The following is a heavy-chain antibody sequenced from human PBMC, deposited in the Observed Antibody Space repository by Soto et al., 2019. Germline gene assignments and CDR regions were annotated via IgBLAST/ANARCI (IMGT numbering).Heavy chain of an antibody. CDR1: SGSISSSNW. CDR2: IYHSGST. CDR3: ARVTKYYDILTGYRSYGNWFDP. V-gene: IGHV4-4*02. Sequence: QVQLQESGPGLVKPSGTLSLTCAVSSGSISSSNWWSWVRQPPGKGLEWIGEIYHSGSTNYNPSLKSRVTISVDKSKNQFSLKLSSVTAADTAVYYCARVTKYYDILTGYRSYGNWFDPWGQGTLVTVSS. J-gene: IGHJ5*02. D-gene: IGHD3-9*01.